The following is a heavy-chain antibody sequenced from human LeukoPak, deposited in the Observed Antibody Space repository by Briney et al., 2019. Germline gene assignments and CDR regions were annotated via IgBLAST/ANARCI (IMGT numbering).Heavy chain of an antibody. CDR3: ARETGYPYYFDY. CDR1: GFTFSRYW. J-gene: IGHJ4*02. D-gene: IGHD1-14*01. V-gene: IGHV3-7*01. Sequence: GGSLRLSCAASGFTFSRYWMSWVRRAPGKGLGWVANIKQDGSEKYYVDSVKGRFTITRDNAKNSLYLQMNSLRAEDTAVYYCARETGYPYYFDYWGQGTMVTVSS. CDR2: IKQDGSEK.